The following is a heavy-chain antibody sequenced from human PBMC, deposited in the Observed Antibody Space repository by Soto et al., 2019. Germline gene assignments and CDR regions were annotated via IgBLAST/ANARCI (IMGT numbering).Heavy chain of an antibody. V-gene: IGHV4-39*01. Sequence: PSETLSLTCTVSGGSISSSSYYWGWIRQPPGKGLEWIGSIYYSGSTYYNPSLKSRVTISVDTSKNQFSLKLSSVTAADTAVYYCARHNPLPEWPLSDYWGQGALVTVSS. CDR3: ARHNPLPEWPLSDY. CDR1: GGSISSSSYY. D-gene: IGHD2-2*01. J-gene: IGHJ4*02. CDR2: IYYSGST.